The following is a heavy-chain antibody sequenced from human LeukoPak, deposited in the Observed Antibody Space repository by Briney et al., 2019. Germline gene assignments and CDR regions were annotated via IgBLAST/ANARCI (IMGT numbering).Heavy chain of an antibody. CDR3: ARDRSREGTYGSGSYFPGWFDP. CDR1: GGSISGSSHY. V-gene: IGHV4-39*07. J-gene: IGHJ5*02. D-gene: IGHD3-10*01. CDR2: FYYGGST. Sequence: SETLSLTCTVSGGSISGSSHYWAWIRQPPGKGLEWIGHFYYGGSTYYNPSLKSRVTISVDTSKNQFSVKLTSVTAADTAVYYCARDRSREGTYGSGSYFPGWFDPWGQGTLVTVSS.